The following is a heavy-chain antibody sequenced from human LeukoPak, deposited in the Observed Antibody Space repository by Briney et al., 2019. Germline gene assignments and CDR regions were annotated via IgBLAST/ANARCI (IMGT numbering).Heavy chain of an antibody. V-gene: IGHV3-30-3*01. CDR3: ARDVGYSSSSPWDFGY. Sequence: GGSLRLSCAASGFTFSSYAMHWVRQAPGKGLEWVAVISYDGSNKYYADSVKGRFTISRDNSKNTLYLQMNSLRAEDTAVYYCARDVGYSSSSPWDFGYWGQGTLVTVSS. CDR2: ISYDGSNK. J-gene: IGHJ4*02. D-gene: IGHD6-6*01. CDR1: GFTFSSYA.